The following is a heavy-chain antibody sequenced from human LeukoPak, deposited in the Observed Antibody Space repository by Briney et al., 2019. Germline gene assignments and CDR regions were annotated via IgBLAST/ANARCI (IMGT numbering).Heavy chain of an antibody. J-gene: IGHJ4*02. CDR1: GGSISSYY. CDR3: ARARRDGYNWYFDY. D-gene: IGHD5-24*01. V-gene: IGHV4-4*07. CDR2: FYISGST. Sequence: SETLSLTCAVSGGSISSYYWSWIRQPAGKGLEWIGRFYISGSTNYNPSLKSRVTMSVDTSKNRFSLKLSSVTAADTAVYYCARARRDGYNWYFDYWGQGTLVTVSS.